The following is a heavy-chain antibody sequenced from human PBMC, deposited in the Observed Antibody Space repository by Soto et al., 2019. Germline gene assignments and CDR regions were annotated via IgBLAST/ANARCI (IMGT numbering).Heavy chain of an antibody. J-gene: IGHJ4*02. V-gene: IGHV3-66*01. CDR2: VYRGGST. D-gene: IGHD4-17*01. CDR3: ARDSAPVTHEIDS. Sequence: GGSLRLSCAASGFTVSSNDMNWVRQAPGKGLEWVSVVYRGGSTYYADSVKGRFTISSDISKNTLYLQMNSLRVEDTAIYYCARDSAPVTHEIDSWGQGTLVTVSS. CDR1: GFTVSSND.